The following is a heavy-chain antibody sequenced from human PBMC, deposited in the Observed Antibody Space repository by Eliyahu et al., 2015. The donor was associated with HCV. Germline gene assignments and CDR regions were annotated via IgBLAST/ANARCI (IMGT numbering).Heavy chain of an antibody. CDR3: ARGEAVVVAANPRQYYYYYYGMDV. CDR1: GGSFSGYY. CDR2: IXHSGXT. V-gene: IGHV4-34*01. D-gene: IGHD2-15*01. J-gene: IGHJ6*02. Sequence: QVQLQQWGAGLLKPSETLSLTCAVYGGSFSGYYWXWXXXPPGKGLEWIGEIXHSGXTNYNPSLKSRVTISVDTSKNQFSLKLSSVTAADTAVYYCARGEAVVVAANPRQYYYYYYGMDVWGQGTTVTVSS.